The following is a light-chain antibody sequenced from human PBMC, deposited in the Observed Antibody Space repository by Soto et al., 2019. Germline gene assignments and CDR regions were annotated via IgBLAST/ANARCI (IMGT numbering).Light chain of an antibody. CDR3: SSYSISTAYL. CDR1: SSDVGGYDY. Sequence: QSVLTQPASVSGSPGQSITISCTGTSSDVGGYDYVSWYQLHPGKAPKLMVFEVSXXXXXXXXXXXXXXSGNTASLTISGLQAEDEADYFCSSYSISTAYLFGTGTKVTVL. CDR2: EVS. V-gene: IGLV2-14*01. J-gene: IGLJ1*01.